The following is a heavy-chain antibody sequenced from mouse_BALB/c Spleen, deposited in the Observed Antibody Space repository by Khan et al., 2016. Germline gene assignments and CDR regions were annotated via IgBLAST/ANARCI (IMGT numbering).Heavy chain of an antibody. CDR2: IRSKSNNYAT. Sequence: EVQLVESGGGLVQPKGSLKLSCAASGFTFNTYAMNWVRQAPGKGLEWVARIRSKSNNYATYYADSVKDRFTISRDDSQSMLYLQMNNLKTEDTAMYYSVSYDDWYFDVWGAGTTVTVSS. CDR1: GFTFNTYA. V-gene: IGHV10-1*02. J-gene: IGHJ1*01. CDR3: VSYDDWYFDV. D-gene: IGHD2-12*01.